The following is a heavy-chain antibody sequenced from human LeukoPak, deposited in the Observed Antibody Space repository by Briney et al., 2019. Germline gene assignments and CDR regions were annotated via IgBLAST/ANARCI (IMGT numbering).Heavy chain of an antibody. CDR3: ARGDFDP. CDR2: ISYDGSNK. CDR1: GFTFSSYA. Sequence: GGSLRLSCAASGFTFSSYAMHWVRQAPGKGLEWVAVISYDGSNKYYADSVKGRFTISRDNSKNTLYLQMNSLRAEDTAVYYCARGDFDPWGQGTLVTVSS. J-gene: IGHJ5*02. V-gene: IGHV3-30-3*01.